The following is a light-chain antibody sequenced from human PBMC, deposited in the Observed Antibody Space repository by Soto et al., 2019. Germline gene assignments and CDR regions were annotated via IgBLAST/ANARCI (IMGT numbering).Light chain of an antibody. CDR1: KIGGKS. Sequence: SYELTQPPSVSVAPGQTARITCGGDKIGGKSVHWYQQKPGQAPVLVVYDDNDRPSGIPERFSGSNSGNTATLTISRVEAADEADYYCQVWDSSSDHVVFAGGTKVTVL. J-gene: IGLJ2*01. CDR2: DDN. CDR3: QVWDSSSDHVV. V-gene: IGLV3-21*02.